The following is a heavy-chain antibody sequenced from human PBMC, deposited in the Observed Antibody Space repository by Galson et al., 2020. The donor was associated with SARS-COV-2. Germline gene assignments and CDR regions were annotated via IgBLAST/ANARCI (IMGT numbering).Heavy chain of an antibody. J-gene: IGHJ3*02. CDR1: GFTFSNYA. Sequence: GGSLRLSCAASGFTFSNYAMSWVRQAPGKGLEWVSAISGGSSVIYYAGSVKGRFAISRDNSKNTLYLQMNSLRAEDTAVYYCAKDVVSGTRAFDIWGQGTKVTVSS. CDR3: AKDVVSGTRAFDI. CDR2: ISGGSSVI. V-gene: IGHV3-23*01. D-gene: IGHD1-26*01.